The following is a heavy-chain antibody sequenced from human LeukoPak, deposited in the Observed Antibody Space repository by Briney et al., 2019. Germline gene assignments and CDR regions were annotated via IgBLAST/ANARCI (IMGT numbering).Heavy chain of an antibody. CDR3: ARDSRYGGNSRDY. CDR2: ISSSSSYI. V-gene: IGHV3-21*01. J-gene: IGHJ4*02. D-gene: IGHD4-23*01. Sequence: PGGSLRLSCAASGFTFSSYSMNWVRQAPGKGLEWVSSISSSSSYIYYADSVKGRFTISRDNAKNSLYLQMNSLRAEDTAVYYCARDSRYGGNSRDYWGQGTLVTVSS. CDR1: GFTFSSYS.